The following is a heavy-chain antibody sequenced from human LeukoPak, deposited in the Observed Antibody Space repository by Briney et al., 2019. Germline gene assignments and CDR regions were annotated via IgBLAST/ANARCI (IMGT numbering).Heavy chain of an antibody. V-gene: IGHV2-5*02. CDR1: GFSLSTSGVG. Sequence: SGPTLVNPTQTLTLTCTFSGFSLSTSGVGVGWIRQPPGKALEWLALIYWDDDKRYSPSLKSRLTISKDTSKSQVVLTMTNMDPVDTATYYCARRGYSSSWYDSWFDPWGQGTLVTVSS. CDR3: ARRGYSSSWYDSWFDP. D-gene: IGHD6-13*01. J-gene: IGHJ5*02. CDR2: IYWDDDK.